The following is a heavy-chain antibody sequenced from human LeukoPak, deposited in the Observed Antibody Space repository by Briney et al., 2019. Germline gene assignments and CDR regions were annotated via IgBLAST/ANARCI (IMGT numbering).Heavy chain of an antibody. CDR3: AKNPGGYDYRFDY. CDR2: ISSSSSYI. Sequence: GGSLRLSCAASGFTFSSYSMNWVRQAPGKGLEWVSSISSSSSYIYYADSVKGRFTISRDNAKNSLYLQMNSLRAEDTAVYYCAKNPGGYDYRFDYWGQGTLVTVSS. CDR1: GFTFSSYS. V-gene: IGHV3-21*04. J-gene: IGHJ4*02. D-gene: IGHD5-12*01.